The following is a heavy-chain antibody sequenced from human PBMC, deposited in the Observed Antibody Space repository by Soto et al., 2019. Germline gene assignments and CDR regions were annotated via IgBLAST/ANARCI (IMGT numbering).Heavy chain of an antibody. CDR2: ISNSGGST. D-gene: IGHD1-1*01. CDR3: AKDLEKWLVQLGGLDT. J-gene: IGHJ5*02. V-gene: IGHV3-23*01. Sequence: PGGSLRLSCVASGFTLSSYFMTWVRQAPGKGLEWASAISNSGGSTYYADSVKGRFTISRDNSHNTLYLQMNNLRAEDTARYYCAKDLEKWLVQLGGLDTWGQGAQVTVSS. CDR1: GFTLSSYF.